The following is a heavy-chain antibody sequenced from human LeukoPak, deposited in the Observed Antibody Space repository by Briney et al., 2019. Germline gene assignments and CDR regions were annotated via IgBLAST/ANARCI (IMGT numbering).Heavy chain of an antibody. Sequence: SETLSLTCTVSGGSISSYYWSWIRQPPGKGLEWIGYIYYSGSTNYNPSLKSRVTISVDTSKNQFSLKLSSVTAADTAVYYCATTENSSGWFGYWGQGTLVTVSP. D-gene: IGHD6-19*01. V-gene: IGHV4-59*08. CDR2: IYYSGST. CDR1: GGSISSYY. CDR3: ATTENSSGWFGY. J-gene: IGHJ4*02.